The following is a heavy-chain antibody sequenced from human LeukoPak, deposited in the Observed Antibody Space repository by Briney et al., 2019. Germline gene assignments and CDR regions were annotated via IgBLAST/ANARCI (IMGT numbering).Heavy chain of an antibody. CDR3: ARGSEAYYGDYYYYMDV. Sequence: PGGSLRLSCAASGFTFSSYAMSWVRQAPGKGLEWVSAISGSGGSTYYADSVKGRFTISRDNSKNTLYLQMNSLRAEDTAVYYCARGSEAYYGDYYYYMDVWGKGTTVTVSS. CDR2: ISGSGGST. D-gene: IGHD4-17*01. V-gene: IGHV3-23*01. CDR1: GFTFSSYA. J-gene: IGHJ6*03.